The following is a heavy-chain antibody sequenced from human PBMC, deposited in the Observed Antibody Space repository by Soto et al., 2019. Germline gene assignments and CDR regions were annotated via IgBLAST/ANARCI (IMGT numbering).Heavy chain of an antibody. V-gene: IGHV3-33*01. CDR1: GFTFTTAA. CDR2: IGYDGSKE. CDR3: ASQEGGPGGLDY. Sequence: QVHLVESGGGVVQPGRSLRLSCAASGFTFTTAAMNWVRQAPGKGLEWVAVIGYDGSKEYYADSVKGRFTVSRDNAKNTLDLQMNSLRDEDTTVYYFASQEGGPGGLDYWGQGTRVTVSS. D-gene: IGHD2-15*01. J-gene: IGHJ4*02.